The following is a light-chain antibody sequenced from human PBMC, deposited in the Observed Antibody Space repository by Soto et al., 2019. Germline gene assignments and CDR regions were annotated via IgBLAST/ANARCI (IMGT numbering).Light chain of an antibody. J-gene: IGLJ2*01. CDR2: DNN. Sequence: QSVLTQPPSVSAAPGQKVTISCSGSSSNIGNNYVSWYQHLPRTAPKLLIYDNNKRPSGIPDRFSGSKSGTSATLGITGLQTGDEADYYCGTWDSSLSTVLFGVGTKVTVL. CDR1: SSNIGNNY. V-gene: IGLV1-51*01. CDR3: GTWDSSLSTVL.